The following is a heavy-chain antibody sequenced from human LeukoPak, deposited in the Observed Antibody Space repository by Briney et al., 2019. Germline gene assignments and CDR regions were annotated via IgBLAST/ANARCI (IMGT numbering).Heavy chain of an antibody. CDR1: GDSFTSVTDY. CDR3: AGERGEEYSSGWYKTNYFYN. J-gene: IGHJ4*02. CDR2: GDYSGGT. V-gene: IGHV4-39*07. Sequence: PSETLSLTCTVSGDSFTSVTDYWAWIRQPPGKGREWIASGDYSGGTYYNPSLESRVAISADMSKNQISLKLTSVTGADTAVYYCAGERGEEYSSGWYKTNYFYNWGQGIRVTVSS. D-gene: IGHD6-19*01.